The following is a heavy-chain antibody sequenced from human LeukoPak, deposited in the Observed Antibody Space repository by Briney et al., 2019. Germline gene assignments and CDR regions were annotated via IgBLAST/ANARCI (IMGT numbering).Heavy chain of an antibody. CDR2: ISTYNGFT. D-gene: IGHD1-14*01. CDR3: ARDLTVTGMYNWFDP. V-gene: IGHV1-18*01. J-gene: IGHJ5*02. Sequence: ASVKVSCKASSNSFYGFGMNWVRQAPGQSFEWMGWISTYNGFTKYAEKFEGRVTLTTDKSTSTVYMDLRSLRSDDTAVYYCARDLTVTGMYNWFDPWGQGTLVTVSS. CDR1: SNSFYGFG.